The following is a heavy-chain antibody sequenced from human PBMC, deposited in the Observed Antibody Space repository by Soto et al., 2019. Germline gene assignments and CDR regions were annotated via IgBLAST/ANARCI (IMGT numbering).Heavy chain of an antibody. D-gene: IGHD3-22*01. V-gene: IGHV3-30*18. CDR3: AKGPSGYYPGY. CDR2: ISYDGGNK. CDR1: GFTFSSYG. J-gene: IGHJ4*02. Sequence: PGGSLRLSCAASGFTFSSYGMHWVRQAPGKGLEWVAVISYDGGNKYYADSVKGRFTISRDNSKNTLYLQMNSLRAEDTAVYYCAKGPSGYYPGYWGQGTLVTVSS.